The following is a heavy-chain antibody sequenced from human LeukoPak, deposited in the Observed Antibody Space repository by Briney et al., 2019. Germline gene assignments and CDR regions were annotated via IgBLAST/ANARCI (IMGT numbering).Heavy chain of an antibody. CDR2: ISSSSSYI. J-gene: IGHJ3*02. CDR1: GFTFSSYS. Sequence: GGSLRLSCAASGFTFSSYSMNWVRQAPGKGLEWVSSISSSSSYIYYADSVKGRFTISRDNAKNSLYLQMNSLRAEDTAVFYCARSRLRWELLDAFDIWGQGTMVTVSS. D-gene: IGHD1-26*01. V-gene: IGHV3-21*01. CDR3: ARSRLRWELLDAFDI.